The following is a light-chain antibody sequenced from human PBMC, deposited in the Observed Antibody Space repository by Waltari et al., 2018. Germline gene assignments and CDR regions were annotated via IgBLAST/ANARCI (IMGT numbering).Light chain of an antibody. CDR2: AAS. CDR1: QSISSY. J-gene: IGKJ2*01. V-gene: IGKV1-39*01. CDR3: QQSYSTPRGT. Sequence: DIQRTQPPSSLSASVGDRVTITCRASQSISSYLNWYQQKPGKAPKLLIYAASSLQSGVPSRFSGSGSGTDFTLTISSLQPEDFATYYCQQSYSTPRGTFGQGTKLEIK.